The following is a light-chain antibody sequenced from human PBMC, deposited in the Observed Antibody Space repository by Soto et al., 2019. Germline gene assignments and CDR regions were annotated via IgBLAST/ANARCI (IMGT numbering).Light chain of an antibody. CDR1: QSVENY. CDR3: QQDLRPPLT. CDR2: AAS. Sequence: DIQMTQSPSSLSASVGDTVTLTVRASQSVENYLKWYPQKXGKAPGXXIYAASTLQSGVPSRFSASGAGTDCTRTISSLQPEDVATYYCQQDLRPPLTFGPGTQVDIK. V-gene: IGKV1-39*01. J-gene: IGKJ3*01.